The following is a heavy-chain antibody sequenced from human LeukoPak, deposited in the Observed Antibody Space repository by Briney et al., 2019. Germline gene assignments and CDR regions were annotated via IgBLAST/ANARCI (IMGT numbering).Heavy chain of an antibody. CDR2: ISSSSYI. V-gene: IGHV3-21*01. CDR1: GFTFSSYS. Sequence: GGSLRLSCAASGFTFSSYSMNWVRQAPGKGLEWVSSISSSSYIYYADSVKGRFTISRDNAKNSLYLQMNSLRAEDTAVYYCARAYSSSWYMDYWGQGTLVTVSS. CDR3: ARAYSSSWYMDY. D-gene: IGHD6-13*01. J-gene: IGHJ4*02.